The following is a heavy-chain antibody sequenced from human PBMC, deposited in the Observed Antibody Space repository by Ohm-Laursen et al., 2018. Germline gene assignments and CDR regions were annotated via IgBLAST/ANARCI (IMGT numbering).Heavy chain of an antibody. CDR1: GFTFSGYA. J-gene: IGHJ4*02. V-gene: IGHV3-23*01. CDR3: AKDFHSGSGSYTNFDY. CDR2: VTGSGRTT. Sequence: GSLRLSCTASGFTFSGYAMSWVRQAPGKGPEWVSVVTGSGRTTYYRDSVKGRFTISRDNSKNTLYLQMNSLRADDTAVYYCAKDFHSGSGSYTNFDYWGQGTLVTVSS. D-gene: IGHD3-10*01.